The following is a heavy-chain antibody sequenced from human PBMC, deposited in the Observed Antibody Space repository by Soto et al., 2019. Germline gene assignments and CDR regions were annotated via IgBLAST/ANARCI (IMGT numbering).Heavy chain of an antibody. CDR2: ISYDGSNK. CDR1: GFTFSSYG. CDR3: AKDTYYYDSSGYYVFDD. Sequence: QEQLVESGGGVAQPGRSLRLSCAASGFTFSSYGMHWVRQAAGKGLEWVAGISYDGSNKYYPDSVNGRFTISRDNSKNTVYVEMNSLRPEDTAVYYCAKDTYYYDSSGYYVFDDWGQGTLVTVSS. J-gene: IGHJ4*02. V-gene: IGHV3-30*18. D-gene: IGHD3-22*01.